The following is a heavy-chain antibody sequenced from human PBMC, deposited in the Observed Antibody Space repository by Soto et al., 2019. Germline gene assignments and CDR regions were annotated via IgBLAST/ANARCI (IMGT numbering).Heavy chain of an antibody. V-gene: IGHV4-59*12. CDR2: IYHSGST. D-gene: IGHD3-10*01. Sequence: PSETLSLTCTVSGGSISSYYWSWIRQPPGKGLEWIGYIYHSGSTYYNPSLESRVTISLDSSKNHFSLKLSSVTAADTAVYYCARSYGSGNYYGVPSNWFDPWGQGTLVTVSS. J-gene: IGHJ5*02. CDR1: GGSISSYY. CDR3: ARSYGSGNYYGVPSNWFDP.